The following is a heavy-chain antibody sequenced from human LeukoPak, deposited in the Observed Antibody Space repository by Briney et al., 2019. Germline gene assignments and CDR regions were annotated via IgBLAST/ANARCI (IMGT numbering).Heavy chain of an antibody. D-gene: IGHD1-14*01. Sequence: SETLSLTCAVYGVSFSGYYWSWIRQPPGQGLEWIREINHSGSTNYNPSPKSRVTISVDTSKNQFSLKLSSVTAAGTAVYYCARGKPGNPRSEWFDPWGQGTLVTVSS. CDR1: GVSFSGYY. CDR3: ARGKPGNPRSEWFDP. V-gene: IGHV4-34*01. J-gene: IGHJ5*02. CDR2: INHSGST.